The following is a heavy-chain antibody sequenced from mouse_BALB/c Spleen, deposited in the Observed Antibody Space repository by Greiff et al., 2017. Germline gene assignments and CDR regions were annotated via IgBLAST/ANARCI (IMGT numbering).Heavy chain of an antibody. Sequence: EVQLQQSGTVLARPGASVKMSCKASGYTFTSYWMHWVNQRPGQGLEWIGAIYPGNSDTSYNQKFKGKAKLTAVTSTSTAYMELSSLTNEDSAVYYGTGGDYYGYDFDVWGAGTTVTVSS. D-gene: IGHD1-2*01. CDR1: GYTFTSYW. CDR3: TGGDYYGYDFDV. CDR2: IYPGNSDT. V-gene: IGHV1-5*01. J-gene: IGHJ1*01.